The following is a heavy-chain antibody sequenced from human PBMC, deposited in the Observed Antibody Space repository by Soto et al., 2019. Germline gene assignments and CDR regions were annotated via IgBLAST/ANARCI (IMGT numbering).Heavy chain of an antibody. CDR3: AKDRYCSGGSCDLPFDY. CDR2: ISGSGGST. Sequence: EVQLLESGGGLVQPGGSLRLSCAASGFTFSSYAMSWVRQAPGKGLEWVSAISGSGGSTYYADSVKGRFTISRDNSKNTLYLQMNSLRSEDTAVYYWAKDRYCSGGSCDLPFDYWGQGTLVTVSS. CDR1: GFTFSSYA. D-gene: IGHD2-15*01. J-gene: IGHJ4*02. V-gene: IGHV3-23*01.